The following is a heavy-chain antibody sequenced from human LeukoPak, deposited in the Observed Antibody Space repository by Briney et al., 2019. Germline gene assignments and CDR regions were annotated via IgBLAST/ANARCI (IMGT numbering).Heavy chain of an antibody. J-gene: IGHJ3*02. V-gene: IGHV3-21*01. CDR2: ISSSSSYI. Sequence: GGSLRLSCAASAFRFSDYYMNWVRQAPGKGLEWVSSISSSSSYIYYADSVKGRFTISRDNAKNSLYLQMNSLRAEDTAVYYCARGHYDILTGPGAFDIWGQGTMVTVSS. CDR3: ARGHYDILTGPGAFDI. CDR1: AFRFSDYY. D-gene: IGHD3-9*01.